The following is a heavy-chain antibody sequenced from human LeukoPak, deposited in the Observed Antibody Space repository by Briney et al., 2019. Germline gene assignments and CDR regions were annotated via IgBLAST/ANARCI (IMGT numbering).Heavy chain of an antibody. CDR1: GGSISSYY. J-gene: IGHJ4*02. CDR3: ARQDKLVLEWLRLGDFDY. D-gene: IGHD3-3*01. Sequence: PSETLSLTCTVSGGSISSYYWSWIRQPPGKGLEWIGYIYYSGSTNYNPSLKSRVTISVDSSKNQFSLKLSSVTAADTAVYYCARQDKLVLEWLRLGDFDYWGQGTLVTVSS. CDR2: IYYSGST. V-gene: IGHV4-59*08.